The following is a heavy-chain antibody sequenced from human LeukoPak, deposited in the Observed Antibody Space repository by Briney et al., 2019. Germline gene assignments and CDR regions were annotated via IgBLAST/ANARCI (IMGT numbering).Heavy chain of an antibody. V-gene: IGHV3-21*01. CDR3: ARDASNIDFAPYFYYMDV. D-gene: IGHD3-3*01. CDR2: IGRISQDI. CDR1: GFTLSLYI. Sequence: GGSLRLSCTASGFTLSLYIMHWVRQAPGEGLEWGSSIGRISQDIYYPDSVRGRCTISSDNAKNSLSLEMNRPRAEETAVYYCARDASNIDFAPYFYYMDVWGKGTPVTVSS. J-gene: IGHJ6*03.